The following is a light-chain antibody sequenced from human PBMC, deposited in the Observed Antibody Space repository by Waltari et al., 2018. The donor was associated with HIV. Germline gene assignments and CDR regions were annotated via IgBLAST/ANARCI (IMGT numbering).Light chain of an antibody. Sequence: EIVMTQSPATLSVSPGGGATLSCRASQSVGGGLAWYQQRPGQAPRLLIYAASIRATGVPARFRGSGSGTEFTLTISNLQSEDFAIYYCLPHNDWPPITFGRGTRLEI. CDR2: AAS. CDR1: QSVGGG. V-gene: IGKV3-15*01. CDR3: LPHNDWPPIT. J-gene: IGKJ5*01.